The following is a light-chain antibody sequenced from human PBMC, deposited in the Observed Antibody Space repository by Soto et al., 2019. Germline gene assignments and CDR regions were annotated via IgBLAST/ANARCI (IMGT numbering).Light chain of an antibody. Sequence: QSVLTQPAYVSGSPGQSIAISCTGTSSDVGGYNYVSWYQQHPGKAPKLMIHEVSNRPSGISDRFSGSKSGNTASLTISGLQADDEADYYCSSHTSYSTRVFGTGTKVTVL. CDR2: EVS. V-gene: IGLV2-14*01. CDR3: SSHTSYSTRV. J-gene: IGLJ1*01. CDR1: SSDVGGYNY.